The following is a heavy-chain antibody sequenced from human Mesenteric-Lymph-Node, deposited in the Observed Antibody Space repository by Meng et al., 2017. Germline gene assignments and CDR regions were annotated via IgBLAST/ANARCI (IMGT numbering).Heavy chain of an antibody. CDR2: ISYDGSNK. D-gene: IGHD1-26*01. Sequence: GESLKISCAASGFTFSSYAMHWVRQAPGKGLEWVAVISYDGSNKYYADSVKGRFTISRDNSKNTLYLQMNSLRAEDTAVYYCARGLDEEWDVGYWGQGTLVTVSS. V-gene: IGHV3-30*01. CDR1: GFTFSSYA. CDR3: ARGLDEEWDVGY. J-gene: IGHJ4*02.